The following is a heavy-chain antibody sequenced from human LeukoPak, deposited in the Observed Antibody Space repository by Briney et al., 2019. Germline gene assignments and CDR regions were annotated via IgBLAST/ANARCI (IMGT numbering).Heavy chain of an antibody. CDR2: ISAYNGNT. CDR3: AREVTGIRFLEWSKRSYGMEV. J-gene: IGHJ6*02. CDR1: GYTFTSYD. Sequence: ASVKVSCKASGYTFTSYDISWVRQAPGQGLEWMGWISAYNGNTNYAQKLQGRVTMTTDTSTSTAYMELRSLRSDDTAVYYCAREVTGIRFLEWSKRSYGMEVWGQGTTVTVSS. V-gene: IGHV1-18*01. D-gene: IGHD3-3*01.